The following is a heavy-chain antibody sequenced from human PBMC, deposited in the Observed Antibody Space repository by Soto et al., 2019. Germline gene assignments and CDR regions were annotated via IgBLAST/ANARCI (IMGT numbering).Heavy chain of an antibody. V-gene: IGHV4-4*07. J-gene: IGHJ6*02. Sequence: SETLSLTCPVSGGSISSYYWSWIRQPAGKGLEWIGRIYTSGSTNYNPSLKSRVTMSVDTSKNQFSLKLSSVTAADTAVYYCARGSIRGVIITSYYYYGMDVWGQGTTVTVSS. CDR1: GGSISSYY. D-gene: IGHD3-10*01. CDR3: ARGSIRGVIITSYYYYGMDV. CDR2: IYTSGST.